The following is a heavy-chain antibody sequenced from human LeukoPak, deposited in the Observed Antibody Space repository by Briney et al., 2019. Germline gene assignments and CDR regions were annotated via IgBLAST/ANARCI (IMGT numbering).Heavy chain of an antibody. Sequence: EASVKVSCKASGYTFNTYGISWVRQAPGQGLEWMGWIGTENAYTIYAEKFQGRVTLTTDTSTTTVNMELRSLRSDDTAVYYCARDXERGXDYWGQXSLVTVSS. J-gene: IGHJ4*02. V-gene: IGHV1-18*01. CDR3: ARDXERGXDY. CDR1: GYTFNTYG. CDR2: IGTENAYT.